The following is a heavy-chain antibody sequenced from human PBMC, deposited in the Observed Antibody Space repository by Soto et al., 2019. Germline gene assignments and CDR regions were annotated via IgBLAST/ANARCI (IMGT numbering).Heavy chain of an antibody. CDR3: VRQGYYHDSSGYYLLGFDS. V-gene: IGHV3-30*03. J-gene: IGHJ4*02. CDR1: GFTFSTYG. D-gene: IGHD3-22*01. Sequence: PGGSLRLSCAASGFTFSTYGMHWVRQAPGKGLEWVAAMSYDGTKQYYVDSVKGRFTISADKSIRTAYLQWSSLNSSDTAMYYCVRQGYYHDSSGYYLLGFDSWGQGTLVTVSS. CDR2: MSYDGTKQ.